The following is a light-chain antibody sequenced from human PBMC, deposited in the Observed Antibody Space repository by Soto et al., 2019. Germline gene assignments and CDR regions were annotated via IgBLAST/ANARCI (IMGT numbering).Light chain of an antibody. V-gene: IGKV1-39*01. J-gene: IGKJ1*01. Sequence: QMTQSPSSLSASVKDSVIITFRASQSISNHLHWYQQKPGKAPKLLIFAASSLQSGVPSRFSGSGSGTDFTLTISSLQPEDFATYYCQQSYSTPRTFGQGTNV. CDR1: QSISNH. CDR2: AAS. CDR3: QQSYSTPRT.